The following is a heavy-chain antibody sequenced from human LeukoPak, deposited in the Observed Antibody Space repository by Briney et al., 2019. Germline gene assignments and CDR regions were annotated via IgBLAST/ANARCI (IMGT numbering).Heavy chain of an antibody. CDR2: IYHSGST. J-gene: IGHJ3*02. V-gene: IGHV4-38-2*02. D-gene: IGHD1-7*01. CDR3: ASGRTIDAFDI. Sequence: SETLSLTCTVSGYSISSGYYWGWIRQPPGKGLEWIGSIYHSGSTYYNPSLKSRVTISVDTSKNHFSLKLSSVTAADTAVYYCASGRTIDAFDIWGQGTMVTVSS. CDR1: GYSISSGYY.